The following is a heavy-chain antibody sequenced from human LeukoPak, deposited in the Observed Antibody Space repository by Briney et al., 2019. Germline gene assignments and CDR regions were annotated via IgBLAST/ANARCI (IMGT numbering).Heavy chain of an antibody. CDR1: GFTFSSYA. Sequence: NPGGSLRLSCAASGFTFSSYAMSWVRQAPGKGLEWVSSISSSSSYIYYADSVKGRFTISRDNAKNSLYLQMNSLRAEDTAVYYCARDPRGERELYYYYGMDVWGKGTTVTVSS. J-gene: IGHJ6*04. CDR2: ISSSSSYI. CDR3: ARDPRGERELYYYYGMDV. D-gene: IGHD1-26*01. V-gene: IGHV3-21*01.